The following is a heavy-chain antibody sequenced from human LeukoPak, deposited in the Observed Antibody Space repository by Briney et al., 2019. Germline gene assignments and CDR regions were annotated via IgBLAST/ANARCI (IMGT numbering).Heavy chain of an antibody. V-gene: IGHV6-1*01. CDR1: GDSVSSDSVT. CDR3: ARRLTQYDCFDP. J-gene: IGHJ5*02. D-gene: IGHD2-2*01. Sequence: SQTLSLTCAISGDSVSSDSVTWNWIRQSPSRGLEWLGRTYYMSTWYNDYAVSVRGRITVNPDTSKNQLSLHLNSVTPEDTAVYYCARRLTQYDCFDPWGQGILVTVSS. CDR2: TYYMSTWYN.